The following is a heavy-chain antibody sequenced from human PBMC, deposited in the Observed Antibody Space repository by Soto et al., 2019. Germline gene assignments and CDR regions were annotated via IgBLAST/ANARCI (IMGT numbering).Heavy chain of an antibody. V-gene: IGHV1-69*06. CDR3: ARDGYCTNGVCG. Sequence: SVKVSCKASGGTFSSYAISWVRQAPGQGLEWMGGIIPIFGTANYAQKFQGRVTITADKSTSTAYMELSSLRSEDTAVYYCARDGYCTNGVCGWGQGTLVTVSS. D-gene: IGHD2-8*01. CDR2: IIPIFGTA. J-gene: IGHJ4*02. CDR1: GGTFSSYA.